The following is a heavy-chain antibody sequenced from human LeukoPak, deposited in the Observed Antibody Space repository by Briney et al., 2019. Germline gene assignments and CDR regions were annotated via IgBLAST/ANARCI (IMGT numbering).Heavy chain of an antibody. J-gene: IGHJ4*02. CDR2: TRNKANSYTT. CDR1: GFIFTEHY. D-gene: IGHD5-12*01. Sequence: GGSLRLSCAASGFIFTEHYRDWVRQAPGKGLEWVGRTRNKANSYTTEYAASVKGRFTISRDDSKNSLYLQMNSLKTEDTAVYYCARDDGGEATTFAYWGQGTLVIVSS. CDR3: ARDDGGEATTFAY. V-gene: IGHV3-72*01.